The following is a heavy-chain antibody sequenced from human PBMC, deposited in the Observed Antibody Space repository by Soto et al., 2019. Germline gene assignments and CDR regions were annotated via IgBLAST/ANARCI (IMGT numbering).Heavy chain of an antibody. D-gene: IGHD5-18*01. CDR3: ARGGQSGSYGHRVMTTSIEY. J-gene: IGHJ4*02. CDR2: LNHSGST. CDR1: DGSFSGYY. Sequence: QVQLQQWGAGLLKPSETLSLTCAVYDGSFSGYYWSWIRQPPGKGLAWIGELNHSGSTNYNPSLRGSVTISVDTSKDQLSLKVSSVTAAATAVYYCARGGQSGSYGHRVMTTSIEYWGQGTLVTVSS. V-gene: IGHV4-34*01.